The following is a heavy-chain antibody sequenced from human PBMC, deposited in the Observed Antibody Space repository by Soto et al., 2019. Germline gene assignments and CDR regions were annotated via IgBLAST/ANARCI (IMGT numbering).Heavy chain of an antibody. V-gene: IGHV3-23*01. D-gene: IGHD3-22*01. Sequence: GGSLRLSCAASGFTFSSYAMSWVRQAAGKGLEWVSAISGSGGSTYYADSVKGRFTISRDNSKNTLYLQMNSLRAEDTAVYYCAKTYDSSGYYLHYFDYWGQGTLVTVSS. CDR1: GFTFSSYA. CDR3: AKTYDSSGYYLHYFDY. J-gene: IGHJ4*02. CDR2: ISGSGGST.